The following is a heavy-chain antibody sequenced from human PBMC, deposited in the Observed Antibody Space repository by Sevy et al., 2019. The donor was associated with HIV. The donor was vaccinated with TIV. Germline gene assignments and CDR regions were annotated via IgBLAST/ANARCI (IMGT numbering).Heavy chain of an antibody. V-gene: IGHV5-51*01. CDR1: GYSFTSYW. D-gene: IGHD2-2*01. Sequence: GESLKISCKGSGYSFTSYWIGWVRQMPGKGLEWMGIIYPGDSDTRHSPSFQGQVTISADKSISTAYLQWCSLKASDTAMDYCARHTAPHSSSTSCSPPSNRFFDYWGQGTLVTGSS. J-gene: IGHJ4*02. CDR3: ARHTAPHSSSTSCSPPSNRFFDY. CDR2: IYPGDSDT.